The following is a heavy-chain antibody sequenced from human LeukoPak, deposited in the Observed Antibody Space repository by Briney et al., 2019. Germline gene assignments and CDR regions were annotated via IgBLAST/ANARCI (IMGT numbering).Heavy chain of an antibody. CDR2: ISSSSSYI. Sequence: GGSLRLSCAASGFTFSSYSMNWVRQAPGKGLEWVSSISSSSSYIYYADSVKGRFTISRDNAKNSLYLQMNSLRAEDTAVYYCARDYGDYVEAFDIWGQGTMVTVSS. J-gene: IGHJ3*02. CDR1: GFTFSSYS. CDR3: ARDYGDYVEAFDI. V-gene: IGHV3-21*01. D-gene: IGHD4-17*01.